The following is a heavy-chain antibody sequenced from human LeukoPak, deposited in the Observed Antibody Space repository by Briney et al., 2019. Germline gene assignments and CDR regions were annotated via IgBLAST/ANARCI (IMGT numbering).Heavy chain of an antibody. D-gene: IGHD2-2*01. J-gene: IGHJ4*02. V-gene: IGHV3-53*05. CDR3: ARDLSSTSSWATVPDY. CDR2: IYSGGST. CDR1: GFTVSSNY. Sequence: QTGGSLRLSCAASGFTVSSNYMSWVRQAPGKGLEWVSVIYSGGSTYYADSVKGRFTISRDNSKNTLYLQMNSLRAEDTAVYYCARDLSSTSSWATVPDYWGQGTLVTVSS.